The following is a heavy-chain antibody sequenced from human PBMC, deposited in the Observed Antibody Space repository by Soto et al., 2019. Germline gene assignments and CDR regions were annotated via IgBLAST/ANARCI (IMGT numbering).Heavy chain of an antibody. CDR1: GFTFSSYS. J-gene: IGHJ4*02. D-gene: IGHD3-22*01. CDR2: ISSSSSYI. CDR3: ARDQYYDSSGYYYFDY. V-gene: IGHV3-21*01. Sequence: GGSLRLSCAASGFTFSSYSMNWVRQAPGKGLEWVSSISSSSSYIYYADSVKGRFTISRDNAKNSLYLQMNSLRAEDTAVYYCARDQYYDSSGYYYFDYWGQGTMVTVSS.